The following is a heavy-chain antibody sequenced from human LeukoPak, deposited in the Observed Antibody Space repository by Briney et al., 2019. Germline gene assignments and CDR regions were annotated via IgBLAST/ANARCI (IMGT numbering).Heavy chain of an antibody. CDR1: GYTFTGYY. CDR3: AIDRAGYCSSTSCYTMDY. J-gene: IGHJ4*02. V-gene: IGHV1-2*02. CDR2: INPNSGGT. D-gene: IGHD2-2*02. Sequence: ASVKVSCKASGYTFTGYYMHWVRQAPGQGLEWMGWINPNSGGTNYAQKFQGRVTMTRDTSISTAYMELSRLRSDDTAVYYCAIDRAGYCSSTSCYTMDYWGQGTLVTVSS.